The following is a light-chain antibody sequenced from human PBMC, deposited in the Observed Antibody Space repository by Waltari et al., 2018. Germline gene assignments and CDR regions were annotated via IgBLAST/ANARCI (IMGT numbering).Light chain of an antibody. Sequence: QAALTPPASVSGSPGQSITISCTGSNSDVGNYNLVPWYQKHPGKAPKLIIYEVTNRPSGISDRFSGFKTGNTASLTISGLQAEDEADYYCCSYAGSWIWVFGGGTELTVL. J-gene: IGLJ3*02. CDR1: NSDVGNYNL. CDR2: EVT. CDR3: CSYAGSWIWV. V-gene: IGLV2-23*02.